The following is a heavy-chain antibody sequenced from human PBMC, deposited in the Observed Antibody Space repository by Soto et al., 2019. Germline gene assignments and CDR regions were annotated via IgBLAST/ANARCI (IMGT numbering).Heavy chain of an antibody. CDR2: INSDNGNT. CDR1: GYTFTSYG. CDR3: AIRGLSSSSTFRYHYYGMDV. V-gene: IGHV1-18*01. Sequence: SGKVCCKTSGYTFTSYGISRVRQAPGQGLEWLGWINSDNGNTNYAQHLQGRVTLTTDTSTSTAYMDLRSLRSDDTAVYYCAIRGLSSSSTFRYHYYGMDVWGQGTTVTVSS. J-gene: IGHJ6*02. D-gene: IGHD6-6*01.